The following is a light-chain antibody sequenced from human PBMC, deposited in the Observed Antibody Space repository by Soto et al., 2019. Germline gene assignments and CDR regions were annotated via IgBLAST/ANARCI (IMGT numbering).Light chain of an antibody. CDR3: QQSYSTRIFT. J-gene: IGKJ3*01. CDR2: AAS. V-gene: IGKV1-39*01. Sequence: DIQMTQSPSSLSASVGDRVTITCRASQSIRSYLNWYQQKPGKAPNLLIYAASSLQSGVPSRFSGSGSGTDFTLTISSLQPEDFATYYCQQSYSTRIFTFGPGTNVDIK. CDR1: QSIRSY.